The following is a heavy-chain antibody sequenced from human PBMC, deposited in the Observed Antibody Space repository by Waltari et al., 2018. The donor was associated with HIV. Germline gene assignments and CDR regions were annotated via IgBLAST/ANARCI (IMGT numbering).Heavy chain of an antibody. D-gene: IGHD3-10*01. CDR2: GYTSGST. CDR1: GGSISSGYYY. Sequence: QVQLRESGPGLVKPSQTLSLTCTVSGGSISSGYYYWSWIRQPAGKGLEWIGRGYTSGSTNYNPSLKSRVTISVDTSNNQFSLKLSSVPAADTAVYYCARALDYYESGSFPWWFFDLWGRGTLVTVTS. V-gene: IGHV4-61*02. J-gene: IGHJ2*01. CDR3: ARALDYYESGSFPWWFFDL.